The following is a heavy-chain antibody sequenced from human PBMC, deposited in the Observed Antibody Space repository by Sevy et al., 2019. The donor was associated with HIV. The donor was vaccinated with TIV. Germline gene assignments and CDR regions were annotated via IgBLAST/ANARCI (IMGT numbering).Heavy chain of an antibody. Sequence: GGSLRLSCAAPGFTFSSYAMSWVRQAPGKGLEWVSAISGSGGSTYYADSVKGRFTISRDNSKNTLYLQMNSLRAEDTAVYYCAKDYAMIVVVFAFDIWGQGTMVTVSS. V-gene: IGHV3-23*01. CDR2: ISGSGGST. D-gene: IGHD3-22*01. J-gene: IGHJ3*02. CDR3: AKDYAMIVVVFAFDI. CDR1: GFTFSSYA.